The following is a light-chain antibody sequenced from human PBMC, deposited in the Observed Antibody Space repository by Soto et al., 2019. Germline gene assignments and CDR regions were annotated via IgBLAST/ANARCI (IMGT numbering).Light chain of an antibody. CDR2: DVR. V-gene: IGLV2-11*01. Sequence: QSALTQPRSVSGSPGQSVTISCTGTSSDVGRYNYVSWYQLHPGKAPKLMIYDVRKRPSGVPDRFSVSKSGNTASLTISGLQAEDEAEYYCCSYAGGVVFGGGTKLTVL. J-gene: IGLJ2*01. CDR3: CSYAGGVV. CDR1: SSDVGRYNY.